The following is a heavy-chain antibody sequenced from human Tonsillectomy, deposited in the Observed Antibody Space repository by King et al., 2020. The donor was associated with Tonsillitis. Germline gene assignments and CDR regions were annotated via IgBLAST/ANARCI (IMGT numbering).Heavy chain of an antibody. J-gene: IGHJ4*02. CDR3: ARDLVLSGSYSGLDY. D-gene: IGHD1-26*01. V-gene: IGHV4-59*01. CDR2: IDNSGST. Sequence: VQLQESGPGLVKPWETLSLKCTVSGDSISSYSWSWIRQPPGSELEWIGHIDNSGSTKYNPSLKSLVTISIDTSKNQFSLNLRFVTAADTAVYYCARDLVLSGSYSGLDYWGQGTQVTVAS. CDR1: GDSISSYS.